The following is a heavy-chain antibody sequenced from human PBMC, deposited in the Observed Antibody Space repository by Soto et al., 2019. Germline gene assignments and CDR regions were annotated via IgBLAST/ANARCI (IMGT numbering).Heavy chain of an antibody. V-gene: IGHV3-30*18. CDR2: ISYDGSNT. J-gene: IGHJ4*02. CDR3: AKEGGLSGSYYISSSYYFDY. CDR1: GFTFSSYG. D-gene: IGHD1-26*01. Sequence: PGGSLRLSCVASGFTFSSYGMHWVRQAPGKGLEWVAIISYDGSNTYYADSVKGRFTISRDNSKNTLYLQLNSLRADDTSVYYCAKEGGLSGSYYISSSYYFDYWGQGT.